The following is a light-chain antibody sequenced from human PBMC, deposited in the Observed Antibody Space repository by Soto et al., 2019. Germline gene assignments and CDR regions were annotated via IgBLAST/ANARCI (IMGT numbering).Light chain of an antibody. CDR2: ETS. CDR1: QAVNTR. CDR3: QQYGSYPLT. J-gene: IGKJ4*01. Sequence: IVLTQSPATLSSFPGERATLSCRASQAVNTRLAWYQHKPGQAPRLLIYETSSRATGIPDRFSASGSGTDFTLTVSRLEPEDFAVYFCQQYGSYPLTFGRGTKVDIK. V-gene: IGKV3-20*01.